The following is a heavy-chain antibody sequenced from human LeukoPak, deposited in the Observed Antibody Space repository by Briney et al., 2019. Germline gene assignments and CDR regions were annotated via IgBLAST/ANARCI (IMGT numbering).Heavy chain of an antibody. CDR1: GGSISSYY. J-gene: IGHJ4*02. D-gene: IGHD6-19*01. CDR2: IFYSGST. CDR3: ARETTLTGYSSGLGFNY. Sequence: SETLSLTCTVSGGSISSYYWNWIRQPPGKGLEWIGYIFYSGSTNYNPSLKSRVTISVDTSKSQFSLKLTSVTAADTAVYYCARETTLTGYSSGLGFNYWGQGTLVTVSS. V-gene: IGHV4-59*01.